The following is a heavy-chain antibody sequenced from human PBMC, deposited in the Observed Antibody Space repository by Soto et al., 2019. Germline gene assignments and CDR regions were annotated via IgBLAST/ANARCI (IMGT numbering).Heavy chain of an antibody. CDR2: IIPIFGTA. CDR3: ARDHNWFYQYSSSEYYYYGMDV. J-gene: IGHJ6*02. CDR1: GGTFSSDA. Sequence: QVQLVQSGAEVKKPGSSVKVSCKASGGTFSSDAISWVRQAPGQGLEWMGGIIPIFGTANYAQKFQGRVTNHADQSTSTAYMELSSQRSDDTAVYYCARDHNWFYQYSSSEYYYYGMDVWGQGTTVTVSS. D-gene: IGHD6-6*01. V-gene: IGHV1-69*01.